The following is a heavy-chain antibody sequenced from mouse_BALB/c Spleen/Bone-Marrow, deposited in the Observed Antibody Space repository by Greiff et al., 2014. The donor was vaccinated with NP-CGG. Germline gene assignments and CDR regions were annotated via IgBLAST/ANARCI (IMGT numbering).Heavy chain of an antibody. CDR3: TRGRTWDFDY. J-gene: IGHJ2*01. D-gene: IGHD4-1*01. CDR1: GYTFTTYY. CDR2: INPNNGGT. Sequence: LVESGAELVKPGTSVKLSCKASGYTFTTYYMYWVKQRPGQGLEWIGEINPNNGGTNFKEKFKSKATLTVDKSSGTAYMQLSSLTSEDSAVYYCTRGRTWDFDYWGQGTTLTVSS. V-gene: IGHV1S81*02.